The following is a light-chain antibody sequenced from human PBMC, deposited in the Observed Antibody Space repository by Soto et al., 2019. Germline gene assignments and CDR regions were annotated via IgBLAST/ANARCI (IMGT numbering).Light chain of an antibody. CDR3: QQYNSYSWT. CDR2: DAS. J-gene: IGKJ1*01. V-gene: IGKV1-5*01. CDR1: QTITRW. Sequence: DIQMTQFPSTLSASVGDTVTITCRASQTITRWMAWVQQKPGKAPKLLIYDASTLESGVPSRFSGSRSGTEFTLTISSLQPDDFATYYCQQYNSYSWTFGQGTKVDI.